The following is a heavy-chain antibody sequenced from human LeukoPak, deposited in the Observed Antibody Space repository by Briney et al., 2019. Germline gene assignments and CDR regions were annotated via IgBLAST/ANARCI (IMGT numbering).Heavy chain of an antibody. Sequence: PSETLSLTCTVSGGSISSYYWSWIRQPPGKGLEWIGYIYYSGSTNYNPSLKSRVTISVDTSKNQFSLKLSSAAAADTAVYYCAGEWLQWMGAFDIWGQGTMVTVSS. CDR2: IYYSGST. V-gene: IGHV4-59*01. J-gene: IGHJ3*02. D-gene: IGHD5-24*01. CDR3: AGEWLQWMGAFDI. CDR1: GGSISSYY.